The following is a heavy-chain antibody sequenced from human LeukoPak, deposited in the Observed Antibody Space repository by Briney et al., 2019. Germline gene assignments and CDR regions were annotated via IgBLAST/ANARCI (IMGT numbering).Heavy chain of an antibody. CDR3: ANDPEDGYLLFDH. CDR1: GFNFRSHA. D-gene: IGHD5-24*01. Sequence: GGSLRLSCAASGFNFRSHAMSWVRQAPGKGLEWVSVISNGGAGTYYADSVKGRFTISRDNSKSTLYLQMNSLRAEDTAVYYCANDPEDGYLLFDHWGQGTLVTVSS. J-gene: IGHJ4*02. V-gene: IGHV3-23*01. CDR2: ISNGGAGT.